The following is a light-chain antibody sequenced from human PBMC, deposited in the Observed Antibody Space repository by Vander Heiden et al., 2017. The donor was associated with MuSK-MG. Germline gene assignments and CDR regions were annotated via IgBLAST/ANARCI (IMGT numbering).Light chain of an antibody. J-gene: IGKJ4*01. V-gene: IGKV1-39*01. CDR3: QQSYSTPGT. CDR1: QSISSY. CDR2: AAS. Sequence: DIKMTTSPSSLSASVGDRVTITCRASQSISSYLNWYQQKPGKAPKLLIYAASSLQSGVPSRFSGSGSGTDFTLTISSLQPEDFATYYCQQSYSTPGTFGGGTKVEIK.